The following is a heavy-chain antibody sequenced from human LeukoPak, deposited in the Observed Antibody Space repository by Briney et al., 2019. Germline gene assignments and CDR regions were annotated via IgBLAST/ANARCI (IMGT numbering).Heavy chain of an antibody. V-gene: IGHV3-30*02. CDR1: GFTFSSYG. D-gene: IGHD5-18*01. Sequence: GGSLRLSCAASGFTFSSYGMHWVRQAPGKGLEWVALIRYDGSNKYYADSVKGRFTISRDNSKNTLYLQMNSLRAEDTAVYYCAKDRGYSYGKNPDAFDIWGQGTMVTVSS. CDR3: AKDRGYSYGKNPDAFDI. CDR2: IRYDGSNK. J-gene: IGHJ3*02.